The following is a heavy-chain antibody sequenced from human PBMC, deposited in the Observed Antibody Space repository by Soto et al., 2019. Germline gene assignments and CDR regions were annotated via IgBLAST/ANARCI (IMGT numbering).Heavy chain of an antibody. CDR3: AKGRQVVVAWPIDY. Sequence: GGSLRLSCAASGFTFSSYAMNWVRQAPGKGLEWVSAISGSGGYTNYADSVKGRFTISRDNFKNTLDLQMNSLRAEDTAVYYCAKGRQVVVAWPIDYWGQGTLVTVSS. D-gene: IGHD2-15*01. CDR1: GFTFSSYA. J-gene: IGHJ4*02. V-gene: IGHV3-23*01. CDR2: ISGSGGYT.